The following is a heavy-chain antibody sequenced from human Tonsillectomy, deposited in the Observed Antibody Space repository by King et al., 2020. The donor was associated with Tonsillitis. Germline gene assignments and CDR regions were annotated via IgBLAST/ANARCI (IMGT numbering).Heavy chain of an antibody. D-gene: IGHD2-15*01. CDR1: GFTFSSYA. CDR2: ISGSGRSA. J-gene: IGHJ6*02. V-gene: IGHV3-23*04. Sequence: VQLVESGGGLVQPGGSPRLSCAASGFTFSSYAMSWVRQAPGKGLEWVSAISGSGRSAYYADSVKGRFTISRDNSKNTLYLQMNSLRAEDTAVYYCAKDAVTGGWSDYYGMDVWGQGTTVTVSS. CDR3: AKDAVTGGWSDYYGMDV.